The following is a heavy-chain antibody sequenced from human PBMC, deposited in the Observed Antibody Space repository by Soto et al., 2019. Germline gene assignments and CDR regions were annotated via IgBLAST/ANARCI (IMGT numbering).Heavy chain of an antibody. J-gene: IGHJ6*02. CDR3: ARVSVPRDYYYGMDV. CDR1: GFTFSSYA. CDR2: ISYDGSNK. V-gene: IGHV3-30-3*01. D-gene: IGHD3-10*01. Sequence: HPGGSLRLSCAASGFTFSSYAMHWVRQAPGKGLEWVAVISYDGSNKYYADSVKGRFTISRDNSKNTLYLQMNSLRAEDTAVYYCARVSVPRDYYYGMDVWGQGTTVTVSS.